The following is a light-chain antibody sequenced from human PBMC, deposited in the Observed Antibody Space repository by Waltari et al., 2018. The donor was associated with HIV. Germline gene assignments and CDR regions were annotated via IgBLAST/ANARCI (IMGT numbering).Light chain of an antibody. Sequence: QSALIQPASVSGSPGQSITISCTGTSGDAGSYNLVSWYQQHPGKAPKLLISEVNKRPSGVSSCFSCSKSGSTASLTISGLQAEDEADYYCCSYGGRVFGVGTKLTVL. CDR1: SGDAGSYNL. J-gene: IGLJ3*02. CDR2: EVN. CDR3: CSYGGRV. V-gene: IGLV2-23*02.